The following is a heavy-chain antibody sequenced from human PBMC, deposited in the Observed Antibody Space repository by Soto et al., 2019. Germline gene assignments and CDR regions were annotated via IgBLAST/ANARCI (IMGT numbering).Heavy chain of an antibody. D-gene: IGHD6-25*01. CDR3: AKAGFRPIKVQPVDY. J-gene: IGHJ4*02. Sequence: GGSLRLSCAASGFTFSSYAMSWVRQAPGKGLEWVSAISGSGGSTYYADSVKGRFTISRDNSKNTLYLQMNSLRAEDTAVYYCAKAGFRPIKVQPVDYWGQGTLVTVSS. CDR1: GFTFSSYA. V-gene: IGHV3-23*01. CDR2: ISGSGGST.